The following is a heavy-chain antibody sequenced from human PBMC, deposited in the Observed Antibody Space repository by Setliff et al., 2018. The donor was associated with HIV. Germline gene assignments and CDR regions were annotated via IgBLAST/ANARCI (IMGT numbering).Heavy chain of an antibody. V-gene: IGHV4-39*07. J-gene: IGHJ3*02. Sequence: SETLSLTCTVSGGSISSGSYYWGWIRQPPGKGLEWIGSIYYSGSTYYNPSLKSRVTISVDTSKNQFSLKLSSVTAADTAVYYCARDRGYYDSSGYWGRHAFDIWGQGTMVTVSS. CDR3: ARDRGYYDSSGYWGRHAFDI. CDR2: IYYSGST. CDR1: GGSISSGSYY. D-gene: IGHD3-22*01.